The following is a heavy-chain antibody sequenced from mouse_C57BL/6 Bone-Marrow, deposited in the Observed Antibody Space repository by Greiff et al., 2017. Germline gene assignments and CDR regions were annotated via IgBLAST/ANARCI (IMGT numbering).Heavy chain of an antibody. D-gene: IGHD3-2*02. J-gene: IGHJ2*01. CDR3: ATLPGELRLQNYFDY. Sequence: EVQLQQSGPELVKPGASVKISCKASGYTFTDYYMNWVKQSHGKSLEWIGDINPNNGGTSYNQKFKGKATLTVDKSSSTAYMELRSLTSEDSAVYYCATLPGELRLQNYFDYWGQGTTLTVSS. CDR2: INPNNGGT. CDR1: GYTFTDYY. V-gene: IGHV1-26*01.